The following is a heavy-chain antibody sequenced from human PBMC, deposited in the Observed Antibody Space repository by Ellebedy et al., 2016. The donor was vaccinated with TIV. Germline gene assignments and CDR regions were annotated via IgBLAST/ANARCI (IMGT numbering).Heavy chain of an antibody. Sequence: SETLSLTXTVSGGSISSGGYYWSWIRQHPGKGLEWIGYIYYSGSTYYNPSLKSRVTISVDTSKNQFSLKLSSVTAADTAVYYCASQYYDILTGYYGDYWGQGTLVTVSS. J-gene: IGHJ4*02. D-gene: IGHD3-9*01. V-gene: IGHV4-30-4*08. CDR3: ASQYYDILTGYYGDY. CDR1: GGSISSGGYY. CDR2: IYYSGST.